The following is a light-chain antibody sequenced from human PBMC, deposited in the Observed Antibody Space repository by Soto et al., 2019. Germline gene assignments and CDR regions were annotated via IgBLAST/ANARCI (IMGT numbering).Light chain of an antibody. CDR2: EVS. Sequence: QSALTQPASVSGSPGQSITISCTGTSSDVGGYNYVSWYQQHPGKAPKLMICEVSNRPSGVSNRFSGSKSGNTASLTISGLHAEDEADYYCSSYTSSSTLVVFGGGTKLTVL. J-gene: IGLJ2*01. CDR3: SSYTSSSTLVV. CDR1: SSDVGGYNY. V-gene: IGLV2-14*01.